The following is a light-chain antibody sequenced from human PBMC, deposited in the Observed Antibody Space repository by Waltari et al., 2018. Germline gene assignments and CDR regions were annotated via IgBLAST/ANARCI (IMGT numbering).Light chain of an antibody. CDR1: SSNIGAGYD. CDR3: QSYDSSLSQGV. Sequence: QSVLTQPPSVSGAPGQRVTIYCTGSSSNIGAGYDVHWYQQLPGTAPKLLIYGTSNRPSGVPDRFSGSKSGTSASLAITGLQAEDEADYYCQSYDSSLSQGVFGGGTKLTVL. V-gene: IGLV1-40*01. CDR2: GTS. J-gene: IGLJ2*01.